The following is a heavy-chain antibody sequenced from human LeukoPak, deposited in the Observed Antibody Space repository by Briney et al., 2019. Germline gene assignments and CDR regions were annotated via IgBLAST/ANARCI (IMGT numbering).Heavy chain of an antibody. CDR2: ISSGSTDI. Sequence: PGGSLRLSCAASGFTFSTYSMNWVRQAPGKGLEWVSSISSGSTDIYHADSVKGRFTISRDNAKNSLYLQMNSLRAEDTAVYYCAELGITMIGGVWGKGTTVTISS. J-gene: IGHJ6*04. D-gene: IGHD3-10*02. V-gene: IGHV3-21*01. CDR1: GFTFSTYS. CDR3: AELGITMIGGV.